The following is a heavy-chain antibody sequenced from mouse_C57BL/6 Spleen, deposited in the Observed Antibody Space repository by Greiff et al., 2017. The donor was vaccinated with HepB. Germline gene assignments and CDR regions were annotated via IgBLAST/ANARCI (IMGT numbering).Heavy chain of an antibody. Sequence: VQLQQSGPELVKPGASVKISCKASGYTFTDYYMNWVKQSHGKSLEWIGDINPNNGGTSYNQKFKGKATLTVDKSSSTAYMELRSLTSEDSAVYYCARFYGSSYGEDYWGQGTTLTVSS. CDR3: ARFYGSSYGEDY. V-gene: IGHV1-26*01. CDR1: GYTFTDYY. D-gene: IGHD1-1*01. CDR2: INPNNGGT. J-gene: IGHJ2*01.